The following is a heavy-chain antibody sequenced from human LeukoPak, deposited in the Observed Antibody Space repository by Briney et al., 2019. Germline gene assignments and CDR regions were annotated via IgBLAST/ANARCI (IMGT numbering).Heavy chain of an antibody. CDR1: DYRFTSYW. Sequence: GESLKISCQGSDYRFTSYWIAWVRQMPGKGLEWMGIIYHADSDMRYSPSFQGQVTMSVDKSISTAYLQWRSLKASDTAMYYCARVRSSWYTDAFDIWGQGTMVSV. V-gene: IGHV5-51*01. CDR2: IYHADSDM. J-gene: IGHJ3*02. CDR3: ARVRSSWYTDAFDI. D-gene: IGHD6-13*01.